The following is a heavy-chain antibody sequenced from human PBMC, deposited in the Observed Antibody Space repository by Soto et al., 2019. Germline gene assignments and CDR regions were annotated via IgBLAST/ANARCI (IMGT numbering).Heavy chain of an antibody. Sequence: EVQLVESGGGLVQPGGSLRLSCAASGFTFSSFTMNWVRQAPGKGLEWVSYIVSSGITRYHADSVKGRFTVSRDNARNSLYLQMNSLRDEDTALYYCARSGSSGYHRYRLGSNDASDVWGQGTMVTVSP. D-gene: IGHD6-19*01. CDR1: GFTFSSFT. CDR3: ARSGSSGYHRYRLGSNDASDV. CDR2: IVSSGITR. J-gene: IGHJ3*01. V-gene: IGHV3-48*02.